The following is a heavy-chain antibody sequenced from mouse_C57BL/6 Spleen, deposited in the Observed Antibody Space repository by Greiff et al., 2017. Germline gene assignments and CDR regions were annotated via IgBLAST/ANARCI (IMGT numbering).Heavy chain of an antibody. V-gene: IGHV1-69*01. J-gene: IGHJ4*01. CDR2: IDPSDSYT. CDR1: GYTFTSYW. CDR3: ARSREAMDY. Sequence: VKLQQPGAELVMPGASVKLSCKACGYTFTSYWMHWVKQRPGQGLEWIGEIDPSDSYTNYNQKFKGKSTLTVDKSSSTAYMQLSSLTSEDSAVYYCARSREAMDYWGQGTSVTVSS.